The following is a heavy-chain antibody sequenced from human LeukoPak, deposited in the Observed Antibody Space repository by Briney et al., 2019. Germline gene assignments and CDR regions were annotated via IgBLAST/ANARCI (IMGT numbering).Heavy chain of an antibody. CDR3: ARADYGYYYYGMDV. V-gene: IGHV3-7*04. Sequence: GGSLRLSCAASGFTFSSYWMGWVRQAPGKGLEWVANIKQDGSEKYYVDSVKGRFTISRDNAKNSLYLQMNSLRAEDTAVYYCARADYGYYYYGMDVWGQGTTVTVSS. CDR1: GFTFSSYW. CDR2: IKQDGSEK. J-gene: IGHJ6*02. D-gene: IGHD4-17*01.